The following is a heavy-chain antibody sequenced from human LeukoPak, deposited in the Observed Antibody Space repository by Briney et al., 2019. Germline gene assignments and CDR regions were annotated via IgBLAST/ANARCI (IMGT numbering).Heavy chain of an antibody. J-gene: IGHJ5*02. Sequence: GGSLRLSCAASGFTFTTYGMHWVRQAPGKGLEWVAVIWAGGSDKYYADSVKGRFTIPSDTSKNMLYLQMNSLTAEDTAVYYCARDRDISGHYGWFDPWGQGTLVTASS. CDR1: GFTFTTYG. CDR3: ARDRDISGHYGWFDP. V-gene: IGHV3-33*08. CDR2: IWAGGSDK. D-gene: IGHD3-22*01.